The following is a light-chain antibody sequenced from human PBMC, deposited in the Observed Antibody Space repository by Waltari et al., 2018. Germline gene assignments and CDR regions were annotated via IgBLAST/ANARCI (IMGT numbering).Light chain of an antibody. CDR2: DAS. V-gene: IGKV3-11*01. Sequence: EIVLTQSPATLSLSPGERATLSCRASQSVTSYLARYQQKPGQAPRLLIYDASNRATGIPARFSGSGSGTDFTLTISSLEPEDFAVYYCQQRSNWPLITFGQGTRLEIK. CDR1: QSVTSY. J-gene: IGKJ5*01. CDR3: QQRSNWPLIT.